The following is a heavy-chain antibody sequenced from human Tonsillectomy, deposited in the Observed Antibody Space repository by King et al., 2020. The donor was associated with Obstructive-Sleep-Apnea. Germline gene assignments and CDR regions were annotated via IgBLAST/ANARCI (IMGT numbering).Heavy chain of an antibody. V-gene: IGHV3-30*04. J-gene: IGHJ6*02. Sequence: VQLVESGGGVVQPGRSLRLSCAASGFTFSSYAMHWVRQAPGKGLEWVAVISYDGSNKYYADSVKGRFTISRDNCKNTLYLQMNSLRAEDTAVYYCAREVSSWYYYYGMDVWGQGTTVTVSS. CDR3: AREVSSWYYYYGMDV. CDR2: ISYDGSNK. CDR1: GFTFSSYA. D-gene: IGHD6-13*01.